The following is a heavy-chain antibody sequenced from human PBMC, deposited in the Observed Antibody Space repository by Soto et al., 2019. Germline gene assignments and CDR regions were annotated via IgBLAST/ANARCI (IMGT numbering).Heavy chain of an antibody. J-gene: IGHJ6*02. CDR1: GYSFTTYC. Sequence: SLKISCQGSGYSFTTYCIGWVRQIPGKCLEWMGIIYPGDSDTRYSPSFQGQVTISADKSISTAYLQWSSLKASDTAMYYCARQPATRYGMSGSGQGTKVPVSS. CDR2: IYPGDSDT. V-gene: IGHV5-51*01. CDR3: ARQPATRYGMSG.